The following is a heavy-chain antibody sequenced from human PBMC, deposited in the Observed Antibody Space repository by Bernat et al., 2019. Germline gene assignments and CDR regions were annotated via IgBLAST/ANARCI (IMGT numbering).Heavy chain of an antibody. CDR1: RFTFSNYG. V-gene: IGHV3-33*01. CDR3: ARGRSGGSYSYMDV. Sequence: QMQLVESGGGVVQPGRSLRLSCVASRFTFSNYGMHWLRQAPGKGLEWVAVIWYDGNNKQYVDSVKGRFTISRDNSKNTLYLQMNSLRAEDTAVYYCARGRSGGSYSYMDVWGKGTTVTVS. CDR2: IWYDGNNK. J-gene: IGHJ6*03. D-gene: IGHD4-4*01.